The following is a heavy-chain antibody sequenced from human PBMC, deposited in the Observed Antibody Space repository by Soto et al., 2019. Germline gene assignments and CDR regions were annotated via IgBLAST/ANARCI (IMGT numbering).Heavy chain of an antibody. CDR2: IYYSGRT. CDR1: GASITSTTYF. Sequence: PSETLSLTCTLSGASITSTTYFWAWIRQPPGKGLEWVGSIYYSGRTYYNPSLRSRVTISVDRSKNQFSLTMSSVTAADTAVYYCAKNLPRTGRFDYWGQGTSVDVSS. V-gene: IGHV4-39*01. J-gene: IGHJ4*02. CDR3: AKNLPRTGRFDY.